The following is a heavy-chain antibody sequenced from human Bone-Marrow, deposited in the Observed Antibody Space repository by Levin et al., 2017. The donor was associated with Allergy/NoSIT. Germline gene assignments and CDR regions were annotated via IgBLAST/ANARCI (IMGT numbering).Heavy chain of an antibody. CDR1: GASISSGGYS. J-gene: IGHJ5*02. CDR2: IYYSGST. V-gene: IGHV4-30-2*01. CDR3: AREYSNGRANWFER. Sequence: SQTLSLTCAISGASISSGGYSWSWIRQTPGQGLEWIGHIYYSGSTYYNPSLKSRVIISVYRSKNQFSLKLRSVTAADTAVYECAREYSNGRANWFERWGQGTLVSVSS. D-gene: IGHD6-19*01.